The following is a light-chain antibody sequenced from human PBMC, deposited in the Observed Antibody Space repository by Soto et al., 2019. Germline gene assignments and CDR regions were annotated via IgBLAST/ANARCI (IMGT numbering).Light chain of an antibody. CDR3: QQRSNWPPIP. V-gene: IGKV3-11*01. CDR2: DAS. Sequence: TQSPSTRFGSVGDRVTNTFRASQTISSWLAWYQQKPGQAPRLLIYDASNRATGIPARFSGSGSGTDFTLTISSLEPEDLAVYYCQQRSNWPPIPFGQGTRLEIK. CDR1: QTISSW. J-gene: IGKJ5*01.